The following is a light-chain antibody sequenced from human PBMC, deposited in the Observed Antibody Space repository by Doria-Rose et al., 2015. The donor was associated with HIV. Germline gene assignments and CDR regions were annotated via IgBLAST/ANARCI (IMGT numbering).Light chain of an antibody. CDR3: HQYGTSWT. Sequence: TQSPGTLSLSPGERATLSCRASQSFSSTYLAWYQQKPGQAPSLLIYDGSTRATGIPDRFSASRSGTDFTLTISILEPEDFALYYCHQYGTSWTFGQGTKVEI. CDR1: QSFSSTY. V-gene: IGKV3-20*01. CDR2: DGS. J-gene: IGKJ1*01.